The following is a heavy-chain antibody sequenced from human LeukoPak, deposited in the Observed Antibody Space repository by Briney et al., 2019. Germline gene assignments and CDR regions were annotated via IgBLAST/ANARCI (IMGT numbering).Heavy chain of an antibody. D-gene: IGHD2-8*01. CDR2: IYHSGST. CDR3: AARFPGVDY. J-gene: IGHJ4*02. CDR1: GGSISSGGYS. Sequence: SQTLSLTCAVPGGSISSGGYSWSWIRQPPGKGLEWIGYIYHSGSTYYNPSLKSRVTISVDRSKNQFSLKLSSVTAADTAVYYCAARFPGVDYWGQGTLVTVSS. V-gene: IGHV4-30-2*01.